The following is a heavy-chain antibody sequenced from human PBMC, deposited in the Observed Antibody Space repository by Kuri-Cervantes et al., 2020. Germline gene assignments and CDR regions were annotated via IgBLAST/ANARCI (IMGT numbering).Heavy chain of an antibody. CDR2: IYYSGST. CDR1: GGSITSHS. V-gene: IGHV4-59*11. CDR3: ARGDNYYYYGMDV. J-gene: IGHJ6*02. Sequence: GSLRLSCTVSGGSITSHSWNWIRQPPGKGLEWIAYIYYSGSTNYNPSLKSRVTISVDTSKNQFSLKLSSVTAADTAVYYCARGDNYYYYGMDVWGQGTTVTVSS. D-gene: IGHD2-15*01.